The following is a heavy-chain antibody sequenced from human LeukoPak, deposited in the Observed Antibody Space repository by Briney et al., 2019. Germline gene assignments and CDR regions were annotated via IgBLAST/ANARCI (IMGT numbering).Heavy chain of an antibody. J-gene: IGHJ4*02. CDR3: ARDLKVGARGIDY. Sequence: PGGSLRLSCAASGFTFSSYSMNWVRQAPGKGLEWVSYISSSSSTIYFADSVKGRFTISRDNSKSSLYLQMNSLRAEDRAVYYCARDLKVGARGIDYWGQGTLVTVSS. CDR2: ISSSSSTI. D-gene: IGHD1-26*01. V-gene: IGHV3-48*01. CDR1: GFTFSSYS.